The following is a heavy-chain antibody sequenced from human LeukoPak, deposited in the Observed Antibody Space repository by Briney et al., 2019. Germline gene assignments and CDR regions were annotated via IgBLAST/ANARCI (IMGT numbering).Heavy chain of an antibody. D-gene: IGHD2-2*01. V-gene: IGHV4-4*02. CDR2: IYHSGST. CDR1: GGSISSSNW. J-gene: IGHJ2*01. Sequence: KPSETLSLTCAVSGGSISSSNWWSWVRQPPGKGLEWIGEIYHSGSTNYNPSLKSRVTISVDKSKNQFSLKLSSVTAADTAVYYCARAVIVVVPAVIVPRYFDIWGRGTLVTVSS. CDR3: ARAVIVVVPAVIVPRYFDI.